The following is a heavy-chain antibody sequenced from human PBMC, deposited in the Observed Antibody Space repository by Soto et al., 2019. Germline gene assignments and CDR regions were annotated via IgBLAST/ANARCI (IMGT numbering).Heavy chain of an antibody. Sequence: QLQLQESGPGLVKPSETLSLTCTVSGGSISSSSYYWGWIRQPPGKGLEWIGSIYYSGSTYYNPSLKSRVTISVDTSKNQFSLKLSSVTAADTAVDYCASPKYDFWSGYYFAYWGQGTLVTVSS. J-gene: IGHJ4*02. CDR1: GGSISSSSYY. V-gene: IGHV4-39*01. CDR3: ASPKYDFWSGYYFAY. CDR2: IYYSGST. D-gene: IGHD3-3*01.